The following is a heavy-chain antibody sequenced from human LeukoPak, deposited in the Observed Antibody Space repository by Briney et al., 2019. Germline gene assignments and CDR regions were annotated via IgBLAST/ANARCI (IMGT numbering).Heavy chain of an antibody. CDR2: ISAYNGNT. CDR1: GYTFNSYG. V-gene: IGHV1-18*01. J-gene: IGHJ3*02. CDR3: ARDSRGGHDILTGQGAFDI. Sequence: GASVKVSCKASGYTFNSYGISWVRQAPGQGLEWMGWISAYNGNTNYAQKFQGRVTMTTDTSTSTAYMELRSLRSDDTAVYYCARDSRGGHDILTGQGAFDIWGQGTMVTVSS. D-gene: IGHD3-9*01.